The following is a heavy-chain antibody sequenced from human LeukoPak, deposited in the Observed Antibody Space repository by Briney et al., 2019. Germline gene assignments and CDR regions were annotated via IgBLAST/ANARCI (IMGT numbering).Heavy chain of an antibody. Sequence: GGSLRLSCVGSEFTFSSHGMHWVRQAPGKGLEGVALISYDGSNKDFADSLKGRYTISRDNYKNSVYLEMNRLRGEDTAVYYWAPRREYNFGSYGLDVWGKGTTVSVSS. D-gene: IGHD5-18*01. J-gene: IGHJ6*04. V-gene: IGHV3-30*03. CDR2: ISYDGSNK. CDR3: APRREYNFGSYGLDV. CDR1: EFTFSSHG.